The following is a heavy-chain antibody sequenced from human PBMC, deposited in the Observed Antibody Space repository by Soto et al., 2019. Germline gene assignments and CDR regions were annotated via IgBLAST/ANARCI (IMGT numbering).Heavy chain of an antibody. Sequence: VQLVESGGGVVQPGRSLRLSCAASGFTFSSYAMHWVRQAPGKGLEGGAVIAYDGSNNYYADTVKGRFTISRDNSKNTLYLKMNSLRAEDTAVYYCARTLWRDDYNWGYFDLWGRCTLVTVSS. J-gene: IGHJ2*01. CDR1: GFTFSSYA. D-gene: IGHD4-4*01. CDR2: IAYDGSNN. V-gene: IGHV3-30-3*01. CDR3: ARTLWRDDYNWGYFDL.